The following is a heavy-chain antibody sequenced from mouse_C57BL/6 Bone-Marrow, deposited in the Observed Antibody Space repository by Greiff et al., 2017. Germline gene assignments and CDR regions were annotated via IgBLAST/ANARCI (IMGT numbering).Heavy chain of an antibody. J-gene: IGHJ2*01. CDR2: INPSSGYT. D-gene: IGHD1-1*01. V-gene: IGHV1-4*01. Sequence: QVQLQQSGAELARPGASVKMSCKASGYTFTSYTMHWVKQRPGQGLEWIGYINPSSGYTKYNQKFKDKATLTADKSSSTAYMQLSSLTSEDSAVYYCAITTVGAFDYGGQGTTLTVSS. CDR3: AITTVGAFDY. CDR1: GYTFTSYT.